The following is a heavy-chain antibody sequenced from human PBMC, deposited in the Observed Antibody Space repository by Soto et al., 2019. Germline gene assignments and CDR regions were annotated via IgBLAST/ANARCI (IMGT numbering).Heavy chain of an antibody. D-gene: IGHD3-3*01. CDR1: GGAFSSYA. V-gene: IGHV1-69*01. J-gene: IGHJ4*02. CDR3: ASRNDFWSGYWPYFDY. Sequence: ASVKVSCTASGGAFSSYAVGWVRQAPGQGLEWMGGIIPIFGTANYAQKFQGRVTITADESTSTAYMELSSLRSEDTAVYYCASRNDFWSGYWPYFDYWGQGTLVTVSS. CDR2: IIPIFGTA.